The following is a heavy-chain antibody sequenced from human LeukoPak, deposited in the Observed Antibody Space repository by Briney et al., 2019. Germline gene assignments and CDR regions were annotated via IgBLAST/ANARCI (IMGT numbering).Heavy chain of an antibody. V-gene: IGHV3-23*01. CDR3: AKTLPSSWYSFDY. D-gene: IGHD6-13*01. CDR2: ISGSVGSA. CDR1: GFSISNYA. J-gene: IGHJ4*02. Sequence: GGSLRLTCAASGFSISNYAMSWVRQAPGKGLEWVSSISGSVGSAYYADSVKGRFTISRDNSKNTLYLQMNSLRAEDTAVYYCAKTLPSSWYSFDYWGQGTLVTVSS.